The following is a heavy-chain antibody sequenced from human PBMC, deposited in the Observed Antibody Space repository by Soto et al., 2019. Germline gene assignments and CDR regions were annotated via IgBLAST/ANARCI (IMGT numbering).Heavy chain of an antibody. CDR1: GFTFGDHG. CDR2: TSGSGGTT. J-gene: IGHJ6*01. CDR3: ATPSKDTSLTVYDV. D-gene: IGHD3-10*02. Sequence: EVQLLESGGDLVQPGGSLRLSCEASGFTFGDHGMSWVRQAPGKGLEWVSVTSGSGGTTYDLDSVKGRFTISRDNSINPLYLQMTSLRVEDTGFYYCATPSKDTSLTVYDVWGQGLTVTVSS. V-gene: IGHV3-23*01.